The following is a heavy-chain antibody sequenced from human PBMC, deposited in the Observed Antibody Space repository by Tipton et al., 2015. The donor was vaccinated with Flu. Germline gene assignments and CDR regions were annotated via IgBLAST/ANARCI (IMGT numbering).Heavy chain of an antibody. Sequence: TLSLTCTVSGGSVSSGSYYWSWIRQPPGKGLEWIGYIYYSGSTNYNPSLKSRVTISVDTSKNQFSLKLSSVTAADTAVYYCARTGYSGYEDAFDIWGQGTMVTVSS. CDR1: GGSVSSGSYY. CDR3: ARTGYSGYEDAFDI. V-gene: IGHV4-61*01. CDR2: IYYSGST. J-gene: IGHJ3*02. D-gene: IGHD5-12*01.